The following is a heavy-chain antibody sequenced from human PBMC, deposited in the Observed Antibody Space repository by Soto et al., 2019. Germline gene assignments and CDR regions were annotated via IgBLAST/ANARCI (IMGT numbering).Heavy chain of an antibody. D-gene: IGHD2-2*01. CDR1: GFTFSYYW. CDR2: INSDGSDT. CDR3: TRRFQLQFDF. V-gene: IGHV3-74*01. J-gene: IGHJ4*01. Sequence: PVGSLRLSCAASGFTFSYYWMHWVRQDPEKGLVWVAHINSDGSDTRYADSVQGRFTISRDNAKNTLYLQMNNLTAEDTAVYYCTRRFQLQFDFWGQGTLVTVSS.